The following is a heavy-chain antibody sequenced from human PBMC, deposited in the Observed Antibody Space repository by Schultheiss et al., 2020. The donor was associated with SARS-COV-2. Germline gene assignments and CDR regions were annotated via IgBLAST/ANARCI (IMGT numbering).Heavy chain of an antibody. D-gene: IGHD1-26*01. V-gene: IGHV1-8*02. CDR1: GYTFTGYY. Sequence: ASVKVSCKASGYTFTGYYMHWVRQATGQGLEWMGWMNPNSGNTGYAQKFQGRVTMTRNTSISTAYMELSSLRSEDTAVYYCARGYQSGSYYAHTWYFDLWGRGTLVTVSS. CDR2: MNPNSGNT. J-gene: IGHJ2*01. CDR3: ARGYQSGSYYAHTWYFDL.